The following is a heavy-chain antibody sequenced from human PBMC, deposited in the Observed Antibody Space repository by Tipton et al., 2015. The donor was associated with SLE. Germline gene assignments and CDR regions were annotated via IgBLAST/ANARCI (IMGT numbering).Heavy chain of an antibody. V-gene: IGHV1-69*13. D-gene: IGHD1-26*01. J-gene: IGHJ4*02. CDR3: VREGWEQGPD. Sequence: QSGPEVKKPGASVKVSCKASGVTFTSHAISWVRQAPGQGLEWMGGINPMFGKTDYAQNFQGRVTISADELTSTAFMELSSLTSEDTAVYYCVREGWEQGPDWGRGTLVTVSS. CDR1: GVTFTSHA. CDR2: INPMFGKT.